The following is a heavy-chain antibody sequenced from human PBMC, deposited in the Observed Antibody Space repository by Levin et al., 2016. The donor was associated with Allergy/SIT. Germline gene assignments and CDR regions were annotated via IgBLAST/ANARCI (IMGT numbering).Heavy chain of an antibody. CDR1: GFTFSGSY. D-gene: IGHD5-18*01. J-gene: IGHJ4*02. CDR2: ISSSSSYT. CDR3: AMVTYGLVDY. Sequence: RLSCAASGFTFSGSYMGWIRQAPGRGVEWVSYISSSSSYTSYADSVKGRFTISRDNAKNSLYLQINSLRAEDTAVYYCAMVTYGLVDYWGQGTLVTVSS. V-gene: IGHV3-11*03.